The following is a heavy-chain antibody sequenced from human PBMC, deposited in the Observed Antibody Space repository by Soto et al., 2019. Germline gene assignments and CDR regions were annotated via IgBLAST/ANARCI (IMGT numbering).Heavy chain of an antibody. Sequence: GGSLRLSCAASGFTFDDYAMHWVRQAPGKGLEWVSGISWNSGSIAYADSVKGRFTIFRDNAKNSLYLQMNSLRAEDTAFYYCARDDVLCDGGRCYGVPLDVWGKGTTVTVSS. CDR3: ARDDVLCDGGRCYGVPLDV. V-gene: IGHV3-9*01. CDR2: ISWNSGSI. J-gene: IGHJ6*04. D-gene: IGHD2-15*01. CDR1: GFTFDDYA.